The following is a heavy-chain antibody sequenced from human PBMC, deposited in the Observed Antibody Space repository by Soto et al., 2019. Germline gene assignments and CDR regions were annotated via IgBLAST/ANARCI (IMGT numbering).Heavy chain of an antibody. CDR1: GGSISSSSYY. V-gene: IGHV4-39*01. CDR3: ARKGGQWLVPEDVSPLDY. CDR2: IYYSGST. J-gene: IGHJ4*02. D-gene: IGHD6-19*01. Sequence: SETLSLTCTVSGGSISSSSYYWGWIRQPPGKGLEWIGSIYYSGSTYYNPSLKSRVTISVDTSKNQFSLKLSSVTAADTAVYYCARKGGQWLVPEDVSPLDYWGQGTLVTVSP.